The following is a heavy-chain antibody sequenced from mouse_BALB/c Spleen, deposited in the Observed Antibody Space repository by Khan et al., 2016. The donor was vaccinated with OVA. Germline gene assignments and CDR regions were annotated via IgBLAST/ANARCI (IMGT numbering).Heavy chain of an antibody. J-gene: IGHJ3*01. CDR3: IRWGYWFAY. CDR2: IYPGNSDT. CDR1: GYTFTSYW. V-gene: IGHV1-5*01. Sequence: EVQLQQSGTVLARPGASVKMSCKASGYTFTSYWMHWVKQRPGQGLEWIGAIYPGNSDTNYNQKFKDKAKLTAVTSTSTAYMELSSLTNEDAVVYYCIRWGYWFAYWGQGTLVTVSA. D-gene: IGHD3-1*01.